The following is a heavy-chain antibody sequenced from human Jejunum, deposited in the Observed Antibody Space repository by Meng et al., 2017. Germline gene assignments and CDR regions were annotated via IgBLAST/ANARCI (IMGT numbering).Heavy chain of an antibody. D-gene: IGHD2-2*01. CDR3: ARGELLWDY. Sequence: ESGPTQVKPTQPLTLTCTFSGFSLSTYGVGVGWIRQPPGKALEWLGYMDYRGSTFYNPSLKSRVTISVDTSKNQFSLKLSSVTAADTAVYFCARGELLWDYWGQGTLVTVSS. J-gene: IGHJ4*02. CDR2: MDYRGST. CDR1: GFSLSTYGVG. V-gene: IGHV4-30-4*08.